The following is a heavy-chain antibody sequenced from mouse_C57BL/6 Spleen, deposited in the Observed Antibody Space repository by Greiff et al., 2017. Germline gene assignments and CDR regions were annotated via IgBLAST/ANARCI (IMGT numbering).Heavy chain of an antibody. CDR2: ILPGSGST. CDR1: GYTFTGYW. CDR3: ANYYGSNPFAY. Sequence: VQLQQSGAELMKPGASVKLSCKASGYTFTGYWIEWVKQRPGHGLEWIGEILPGSGSTNYNAKFKGKATFTADTSSNPAYMQLSSLTTEDSAIYYCANYYGSNPFAYWGQGTLVTVSA. V-gene: IGHV1-9*01. J-gene: IGHJ3*01. D-gene: IGHD1-1*01.